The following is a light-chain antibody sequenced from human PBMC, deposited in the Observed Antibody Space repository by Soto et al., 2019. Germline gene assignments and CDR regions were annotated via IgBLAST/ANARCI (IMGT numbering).Light chain of an antibody. V-gene: IGLV2-14*01. CDR3: RSFTSRHTYV. J-gene: IGLJ1*01. Sequence: QSALTQPASVSGSPGQSTTISCTGTSSDIGGYNYVSWYQQLPGEAPKLIIYDVSDRPSGVSTRFSGSKSGNTASLTISGLQAEDEGDYYCRSFTSRHTYVFGTGTKATVL. CDR1: SSDIGGYNY. CDR2: DVS.